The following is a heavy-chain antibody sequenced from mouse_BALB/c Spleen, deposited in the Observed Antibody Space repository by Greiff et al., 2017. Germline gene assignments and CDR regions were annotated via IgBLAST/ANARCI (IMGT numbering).Heavy chain of an antibody. V-gene: IGHV5-12-2*01. CDR3: ARQSYDRDDIDSWFAY. D-gene: IGHD2-14*01. CDR1: GFTLSSYT. J-gene: IGHJ3*01. Sequence: DVMLVESGGGLVQPGGSLKLSCAASGFTLSSYTMSWVRQTPEKRLEWVAYISNGGGSTYYPDTVKGRFTISRDNAKNTLYLQMSSLKSEDTAMYYCARQSYDRDDIDSWFAYWGQGTLVTVSA. CDR2: ISNGGGST.